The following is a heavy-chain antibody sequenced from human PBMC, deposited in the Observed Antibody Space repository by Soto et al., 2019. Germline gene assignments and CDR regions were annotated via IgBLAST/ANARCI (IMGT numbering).Heavy chain of an antibody. Sequence: QVQLVQSGAEVKKPGASVKVSCKASGYTFNRYAMHWVRQAPGQGLEWMGWINADNGDTRYSQKFQGRVTIAKDTSTTTAYMELSSLAFEDTAVYYCAAERGYSYGLHYWGQGTLVTVSS. CDR2: INADNGDT. V-gene: IGHV1-3*01. D-gene: IGHD5-18*01. CDR1: GYTFNRYA. CDR3: AAERGYSYGLHY. J-gene: IGHJ4*02.